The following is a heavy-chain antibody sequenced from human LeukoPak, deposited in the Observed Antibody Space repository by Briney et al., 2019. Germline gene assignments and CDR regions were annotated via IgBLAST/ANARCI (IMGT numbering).Heavy chain of an antibody. V-gene: IGHV3-30*04. CDR2: ISYDGSNK. D-gene: IGHD3-9*01. CDR3: ARESRKLYYDILTGYRNDAFDI. J-gene: IGHJ3*02. Sequence: PGGSLRLSCAASGFTFSSYALHWVRQAPGKGLEWVAVISYDGSNKYYADSVKGRFTISRDNSKNTLYLQMNSLRAEDTAVYYCARESRKLYYDILTGYRNDAFDIWGQGTMVTVSS. CDR1: GFTFSSYA.